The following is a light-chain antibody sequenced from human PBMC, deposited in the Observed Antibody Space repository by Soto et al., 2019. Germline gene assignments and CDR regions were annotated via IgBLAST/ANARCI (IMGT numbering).Light chain of an antibody. Sequence: EVVLTQSPDTLSLSPGERATVSCRASQSVSSNLAWYQQKPGQAPRLLIYGASTRATGIPARFSGSGSGADFTLTISSLEPEDFAVYYCQQRSNWLTFGGGTKVDIK. V-gene: IGKV3-11*01. J-gene: IGKJ4*01. CDR2: GAS. CDR1: QSVSSN. CDR3: QQRSNWLT.